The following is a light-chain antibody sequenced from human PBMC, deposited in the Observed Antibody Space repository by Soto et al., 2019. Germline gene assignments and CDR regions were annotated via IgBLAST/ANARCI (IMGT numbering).Light chain of an antibody. V-gene: IGLV1-44*01. CDR3: AAWDDSLNGRAV. CDR1: DSNIGSNT. Sequence: QSVLTQPPSASGTPGQRVTISCSGSDSNIGSNTVNWYQQVPGTAPKLLIYSNSQRPSGVPDRFSGSKSGTSASLAISGSQSEDEADYYCAAWDDSLNGRAVFGGGTKLTVL. J-gene: IGLJ3*02. CDR2: SNS.